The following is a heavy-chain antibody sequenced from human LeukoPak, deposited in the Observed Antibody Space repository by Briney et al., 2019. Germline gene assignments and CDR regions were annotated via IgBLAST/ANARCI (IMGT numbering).Heavy chain of an antibody. V-gene: IGHV1-69*05. J-gene: IGHJ1*01. D-gene: IGHD3-22*01. CDR2: IIPISGTA. CDR1: GGTFSSYA. Sequence: SVKVSCKASGGTFSSYAISWVRQAPGQGLEWMGGIIPISGTANYAQKFQGRVTITTDESTSTAYMELSSLRSEDTAVYYCAKPYDSSGFYFQHWGQGTLVTVSS. CDR3: AKPYDSSGFYFQH.